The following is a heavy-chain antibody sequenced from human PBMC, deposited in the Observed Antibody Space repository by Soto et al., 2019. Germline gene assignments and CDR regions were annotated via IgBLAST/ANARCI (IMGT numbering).Heavy chain of an antibody. D-gene: IGHD7-27*01. Sequence: QVQLQESGPGLVKPSQTLSLTCIVSGGSINTGGFYWNWIRQHPGKGLEWIGYIYYTGTTYYTPSLRSRLTMTVDTFKNQFSLKLSSVTAADTAVYYCAREITGDWHFDLWGRSTLVTVSS. CDR3: AREITGDWHFDL. J-gene: IGHJ2*01. CDR1: GGSINTGGFY. CDR2: IYYTGTT. V-gene: IGHV4-31*03.